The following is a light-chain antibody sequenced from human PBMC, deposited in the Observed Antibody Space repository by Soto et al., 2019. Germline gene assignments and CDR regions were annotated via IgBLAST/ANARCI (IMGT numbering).Light chain of an antibody. Sequence: QSALTQPPSASGSPGQSVTISCTGSSSDVGANNYVSWYQQHPGKAPKLMIYEVSKRPSGVPDRFSGSKSGNTASLTVSGLQAEDEADYYCSSFAGSKVFGGWTKLTVL. CDR3: SSFAGSKV. CDR1: SSDVGANNY. V-gene: IGLV2-8*01. J-gene: IGLJ2*01. CDR2: EVS.